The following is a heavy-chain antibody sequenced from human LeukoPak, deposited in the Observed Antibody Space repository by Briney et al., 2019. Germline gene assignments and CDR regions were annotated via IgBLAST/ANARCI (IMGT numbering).Heavy chain of an antibody. CDR1: GYSFTSYW. V-gene: IGHV5-51*01. Sequence: GESLKISCKGSGYSFTSYWIGWVRQMPGKGLKWMGIIYPGDSDTRYSPSFQGQVTISADKSISTAYLQWSSLKASDTAMYYCASPQYCSGGSCYYAFDIRGQGTMVTVSS. J-gene: IGHJ3*02. D-gene: IGHD2-15*01. CDR2: IYPGDSDT. CDR3: ASPQYCSGGSCYYAFDI.